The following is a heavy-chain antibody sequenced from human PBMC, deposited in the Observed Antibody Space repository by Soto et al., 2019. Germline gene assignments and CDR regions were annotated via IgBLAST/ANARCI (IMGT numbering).Heavy chain of an antibody. D-gene: IGHD2-2*01. CDR2: ISAYNGNT. CDR1: GYTFTSYG. Sequence: ASVKVSCKASGYTFTSYGISWVRQAPGQGLEWMGWISAYNGNTNYAQKLQGRVTMTTDTSTSTAYMELRSLRSDDTAVYYCAKHPSLFNIVLVPAATPFDYGGQGPLVTVSS. V-gene: IGHV1-18*01. CDR3: AKHPSLFNIVLVPAATPFDY. J-gene: IGHJ4*02.